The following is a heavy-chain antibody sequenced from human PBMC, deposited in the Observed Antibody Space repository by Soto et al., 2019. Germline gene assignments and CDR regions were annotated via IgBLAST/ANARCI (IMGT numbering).Heavy chain of an antibody. CDR2: IYDSGST. Sequence: QLQLQESGPGLVKPSETLSLTCTVSVGSISSSSYYWGWIRQPPGKGLEWIGSIYDSGSTYYNPSLVSRVTISVATTNHQFSLMLSSVSAADTAVYYCARRLRYFDWLQTGNWFYPWGQGTMVTVSS. CDR1: VGSISSSSYY. J-gene: IGHJ5*02. CDR3: ARRLRYFDWLQTGNWFYP. V-gene: IGHV4-39*01. D-gene: IGHD3-9*01.